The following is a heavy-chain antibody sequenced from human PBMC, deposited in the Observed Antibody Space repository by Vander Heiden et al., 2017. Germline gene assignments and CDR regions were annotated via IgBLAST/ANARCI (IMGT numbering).Heavy chain of an antibody. D-gene: IGHD3-22*01. Sequence: EVQLVESGGGLVKPGGSLRLSCAASGFTFSSYSMNWVRQAPGKGLEWVSSISSSSSYIYYAYSVKGRFTISRDNAKNSLYLQMNSLRAEDTAVYYCARDAYYYDSSGYPVWGQGTTVTVSS. CDR1: GFTFSSYS. CDR3: ARDAYYYDSSGYPV. CDR2: ISSSSSYI. V-gene: IGHV3-21*01. J-gene: IGHJ6*02.